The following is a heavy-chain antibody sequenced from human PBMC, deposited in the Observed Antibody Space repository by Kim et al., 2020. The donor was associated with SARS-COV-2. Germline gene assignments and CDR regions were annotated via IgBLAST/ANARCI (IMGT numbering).Heavy chain of an antibody. V-gene: IGHV3-21*01. J-gene: IGHJ3*02. D-gene: IGHD1-26*01. CDR2: ISSSSSYI. CDR1: GFTFSSYS. Sequence: GGSLRLSCAASGFTFSSYSMNWVRQAPGKGLEWVSSISSSSSYIYYADSVKGRFTISRDNAKNSLYLQMNSLRAEDTAVYYCARVPPGVGATIGAFDIWGQGTMVTVSS. CDR3: ARVPPGVGATIGAFDI.